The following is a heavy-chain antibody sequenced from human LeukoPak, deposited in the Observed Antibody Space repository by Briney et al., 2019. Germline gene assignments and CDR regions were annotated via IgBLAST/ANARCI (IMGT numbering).Heavy chain of an antibody. D-gene: IGHD6-13*01. Sequence: ASETLSLTCTVSGGSISSDHWSWIRQPPGKGLQWVGYIYYSGSTNYNPSLKSRVPISIDPSKNQFSLKVSSVTAADTAVYYCARTFSSSWLDYWGQGTLVTVSS. CDR2: IYYSGST. CDR3: ARTFSSSWLDY. V-gene: IGHV4-59*01. J-gene: IGHJ4*02. CDR1: GGSISSDH.